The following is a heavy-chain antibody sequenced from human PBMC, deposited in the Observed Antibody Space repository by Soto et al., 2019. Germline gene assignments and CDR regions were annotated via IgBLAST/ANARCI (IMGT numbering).Heavy chain of an antibody. V-gene: IGHV4-30-4*01. D-gene: IGHD3-10*01. CDR1: GDSIDSGDHS. CDR3: ARGSGSLVRGILGP. Sequence: QAQLQESGPGLLRPSQTLSLTCTVSGDSIDSGDHSWSWIRQAPGKGLEWIGYIYYTGSTYSSPSLRDRVSISVDTSKNRVSLTLASVSAADTAVYYCARGSGSLVRGILGPWGQGTLVTVSS. J-gene: IGHJ5*02. CDR2: IYYTGST.